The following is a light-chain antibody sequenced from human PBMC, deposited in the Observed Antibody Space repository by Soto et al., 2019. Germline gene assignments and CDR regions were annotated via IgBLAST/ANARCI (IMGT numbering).Light chain of an antibody. Sequence: TQSPSSLTASVGDRDIITGEASQRISNYLAWYQQKPGQAPRLLIYDAYNRATGIPPRFSGSGSGTDFTLTISSLEPEDSAVYYCQQRHMWPITFGQGTRLEIK. CDR2: DAY. J-gene: IGKJ5*01. V-gene: IGKV3-11*01. CDR3: QQRHMWPIT. CDR1: QRISNY.